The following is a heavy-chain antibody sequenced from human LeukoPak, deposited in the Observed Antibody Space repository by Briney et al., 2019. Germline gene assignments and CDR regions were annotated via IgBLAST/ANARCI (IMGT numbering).Heavy chain of an antibody. V-gene: IGHV3-30*18. CDR1: GFTFSNYG. CDR2: ISYDARNK. J-gene: IGHJ4*02. CDR3: AKDPYPCSWSLPGDY. Sequence: PGRSLRLSCAASGFTFSNYGMHWVRQAPGKGLEWVAVISYDARNKYYADSVKGRFTISRDNSENTLYLQMNSLRAEDTAMYYCAKDPYPCSWSLPGDYWGRGTLVTVSS. D-gene: IGHD6-13*01.